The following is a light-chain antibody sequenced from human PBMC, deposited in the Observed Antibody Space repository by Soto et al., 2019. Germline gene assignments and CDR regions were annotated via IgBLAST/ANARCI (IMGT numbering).Light chain of an antibody. J-gene: IGLJ1*01. CDR3: CSYTTSSTYV. Sequence: QSALTLPASVPGSPGQSITISCTGTITDVGGYDYVSWYQQHPGKAPKVMIYDVSNGPSGVSNRFSGSKSGNTAALTISGLQAEDEAYYYCCSYTTSSTYVFGTGTQLTVL. CDR2: DVS. CDR1: ITDVGGYDY. V-gene: IGLV2-14*01.